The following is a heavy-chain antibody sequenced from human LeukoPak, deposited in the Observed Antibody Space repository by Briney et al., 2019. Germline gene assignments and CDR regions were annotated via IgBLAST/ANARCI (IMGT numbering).Heavy chain of an antibody. Sequence: GSLRLSCAASGFTFSSYAMSWVRQAPGKGLEWIGEINHSGSTNYNPSLKSRVTISVDTSKNQFSLKLSSVTAADTAVYYCARLTPHGSSWYFKDYWGQGTLVTVSS. CDR2: INHSGST. CDR3: ARLTPHGSSWYFKDY. V-gene: IGHV4-34*01. D-gene: IGHD6-13*01. J-gene: IGHJ4*02. CDR1: GFTFSSYA.